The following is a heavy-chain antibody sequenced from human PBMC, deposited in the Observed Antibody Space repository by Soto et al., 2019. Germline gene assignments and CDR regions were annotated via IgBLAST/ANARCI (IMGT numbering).Heavy chain of an antibody. CDR1: GYTFTSYG. V-gene: IGHV1-18*01. Sequence: QVQLVQSGAEVKKPGASVKVSCKASGYTFTSYGISWVRQAPGQGLEWMGCISAYNGNTNYAQKLQVRVTMTTDTSTSTAYIELRSLRSDDTAVYYCARDRARIRFGELLLPLGYWGQGTLVTVSS. J-gene: IGHJ4*02. CDR3: ARDRARIRFGELLLPLGY. D-gene: IGHD3-10*01. CDR2: ISAYNGNT.